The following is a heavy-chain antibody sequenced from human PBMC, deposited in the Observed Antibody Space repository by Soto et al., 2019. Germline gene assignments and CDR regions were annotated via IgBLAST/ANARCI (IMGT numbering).Heavy chain of an antibody. J-gene: IGHJ5*02. CDR3: ARHRSDFWFDP. V-gene: IGHV4-39*01. D-gene: IGHD2-15*01. CDR2: IYYSGST. Sequence: QLQLQESGPGLVKPSETLSLTCTVSGGSISSSSYFWGWIRQPPGKGLEWIGSIYYSGSTSYNPSLKRRVTVAVDTSMNQFSPKLSSVTAADTAVYYCARHRSDFWFDPWGQGTLVTVSS. CDR1: GGSISSSSYF.